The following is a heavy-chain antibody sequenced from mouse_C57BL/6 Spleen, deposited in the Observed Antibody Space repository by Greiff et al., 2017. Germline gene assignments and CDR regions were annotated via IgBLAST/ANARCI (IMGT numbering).Heavy chain of an antibody. V-gene: IGHV5-12*01. CDR3: ARQKAFFFAY. CDR2: ISNGGGST. Sequence: EVKLVESGGGLVQPGGSLKLSCAASGFTFSDYYMYWVRQTPEKRLEWVAYISNGGGSTHYPDTVNVRFTISRDNAKNTLYLQSSRLKSEDTAMYYCARQKAFFFAYWGQGTTLTVSS. J-gene: IGHJ2*01. CDR1: GFTFSDYY.